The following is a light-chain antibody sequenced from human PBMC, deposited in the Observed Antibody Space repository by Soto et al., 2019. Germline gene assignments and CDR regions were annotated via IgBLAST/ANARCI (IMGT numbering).Light chain of an antibody. CDR3: QQFNSYPIT. CDR1: QDIRGA. J-gene: IGKJ5*01. CDR2: DVS. V-gene: IGKV1-13*02. Sequence: IQVTQSPSSLSASVGDRVTITCRASQDIRGALAWYQQKPGKAPKLLIYDVSSLESGVPSRFSGSGSGTEFTLAISSLQPEDFGTYYCQQFNSYPITFGHGTRLEIK.